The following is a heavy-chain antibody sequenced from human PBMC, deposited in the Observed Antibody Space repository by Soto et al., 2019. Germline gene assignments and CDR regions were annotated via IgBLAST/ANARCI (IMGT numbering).Heavy chain of an antibody. Sequence: GGSLRLSCGDSGFTCSSYGMHRVRQEPGKGLEWVAVISYDGSNKYYADSVKGRFTISRDNSKNTLYLQMNSLRAEDTAVYYCAKDGVPVFPRYYFDYWGQGTLVTVSS. CDR2: ISYDGSNK. J-gene: IGHJ4*02. V-gene: IGHV3-30*18. CDR3: AKDGVPVFPRYYFDY. CDR1: GFTCSSYG. D-gene: IGHD3-10*01.